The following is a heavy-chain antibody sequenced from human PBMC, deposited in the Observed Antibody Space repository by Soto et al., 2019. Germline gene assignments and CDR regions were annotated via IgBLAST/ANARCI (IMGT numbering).Heavy chain of an antibody. CDR3: AHRVLRTVFGLVTTTSIYFDF. D-gene: IGHD3-3*01. J-gene: IGHJ4*02. CDR2: IYWDDDK. CDR1: GFSLTTSGVG. Sequence: QITLNESGPTQVKPRQTLTLTCTFSGFSLTTSGVGVGWIRQSPGTAPEWLALIYWDDDKRYSPALKSSLTINKYTYKNQLVLTIADLDPADTATYHCAHRVLRTVFGLVTTTSIYFDFWGQGTPVAVSS. V-gene: IGHV2-5*02.